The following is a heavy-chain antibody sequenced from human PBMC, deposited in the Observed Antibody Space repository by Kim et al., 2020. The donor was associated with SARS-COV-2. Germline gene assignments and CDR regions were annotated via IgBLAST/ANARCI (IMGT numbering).Heavy chain of an antibody. CDR2: INHSGST. J-gene: IGHJ5*02. D-gene: IGHD3-10*01. V-gene: IGHV4-34*01. CDR1: GGSFSGYY. Sequence: SETLSLTCAVYGGSFSGYYWSWIRQPPGKGLEWIGEINHSGSTNYNPSLKSRVTISVDTSKNQFSLKLSSVTAADTAVYYCAREVVRGYWFDPWGQGTLVTVSS. CDR3: AREVVRGYWFDP.